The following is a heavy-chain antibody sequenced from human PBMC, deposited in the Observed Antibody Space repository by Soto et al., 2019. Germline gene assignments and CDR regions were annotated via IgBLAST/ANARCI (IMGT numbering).Heavy chain of an antibody. Sequence: SGGCLRLSCAASGVSFSPYGMSWVRQAPGKGLEWVSSITGLGRTTYYSDPAKGRFSISRDNSKNTVYMQMNSLRADDTAVYYCAKDTGDDLRYDCWGQGTLVTVSS. CDR2: ITGLGRTT. V-gene: IGHV3-23*01. J-gene: IGHJ4*02. D-gene: IGHD2-8*02. CDR1: GVSFSPYG. CDR3: AKDTGDDLRYDC.